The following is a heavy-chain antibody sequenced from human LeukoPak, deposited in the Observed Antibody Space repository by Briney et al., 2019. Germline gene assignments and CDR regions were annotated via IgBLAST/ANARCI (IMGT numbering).Heavy chain of an antibody. D-gene: IGHD4-23*01. CDR2: IYSGGST. CDR3: ARRAGGYSHPYDY. J-gene: IGHJ4*02. Sequence: GGSLRLSCAASGFTVSSNYMSWVRQAPGKGLEWVSLIYSGGSTDYTDSVKGRFTISRDNSKNTLYLQMNSLRAEDTAVYYCARRAGGYSHPYDYWGQGTLVTVSS. CDR1: GFTVSSNY. V-gene: IGHV3-53*01.